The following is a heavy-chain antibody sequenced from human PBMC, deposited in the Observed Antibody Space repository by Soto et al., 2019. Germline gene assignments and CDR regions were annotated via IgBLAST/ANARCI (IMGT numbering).Heavy chain of an antibody. Sequence: GLDLECLALIYWDDDKRYSPSLQSRLSITKDTSKNQVVLTMTNVDPVDTATYYCAHIPNYYQYDWFDPWGQGTLVSVSS. CDR3: AHIPNYYQYDWFDP. J-gene: IGHJ5*02. V-gene: IGHV2-5*02. CDR2: IYWDDDK. D-gene: IGHD3-16*01.